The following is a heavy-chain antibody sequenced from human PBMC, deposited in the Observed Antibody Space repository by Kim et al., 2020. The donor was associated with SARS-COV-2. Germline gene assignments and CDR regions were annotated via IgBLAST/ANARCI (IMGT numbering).Heavy chain of an antibody. V-gene: IGHV3-7*03. D-gene: IGHD3-9*01. J-gene: IGHJ6*02. CDR2: IKQDGSEK. CDR3: ARVSGGDVWSKLRYFDWSSYYSGMDV. Sequence: GGSLRLSCAASGFTFSSYWMSWVRQAPGKGLEWVANIKQDGSEKYYVDSVKGRFTISRDNAKNSLYLQMNSLRAEDTAVYYCARVSGGDVWSKLRYFDWSSYYSGMDVWGHGTTVTVSS. CDR1: GFTFSSYW.